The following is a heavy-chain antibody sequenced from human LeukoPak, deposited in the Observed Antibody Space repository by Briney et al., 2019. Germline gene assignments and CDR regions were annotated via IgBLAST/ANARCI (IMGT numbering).Heavy chain of an antibody. CDR3: AKSSLMYYFDY. J-gene: IGHJ4*02. Sequence: PGGSLRLSCAASGFTFDDYAMHWVRQVPGEGLEWVSGISWNSGSIGYADSVKGRFTISRDNSKNTLYLQMNSLRAEDTAVYYCAKSSLMYYFDYWGQGTLVTVSS. CDR1: GFTFDDYA. V-gene: IGHV3-9*01. CDR2: ISWNSGSI.